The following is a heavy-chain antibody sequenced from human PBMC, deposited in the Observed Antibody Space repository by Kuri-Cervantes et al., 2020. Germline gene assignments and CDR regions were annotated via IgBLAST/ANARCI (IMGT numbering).Heavy chain of an antibody. CDR2: ISYDGSNK. V-gene: IGHV3-30*01. D-gene: IGHD3-10*01. CDR1: GFTFTSYA. CDR3: ERESQVVDMVQGHLYHYMDV. J-gene: IGHJ6*03. Sequence: GRSLRLSWAASGFTFTSYAMHCVRQAPGKGLEWVAFISYDGSNKYYADSVKGQFTISRDDSKNTLYLQMNSLRAEDTSVYYCERESQVVDMVQGHLYHYMDVWGKGTTVTVSS.